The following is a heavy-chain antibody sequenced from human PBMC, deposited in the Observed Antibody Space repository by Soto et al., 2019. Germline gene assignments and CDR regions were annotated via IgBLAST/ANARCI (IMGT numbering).Heavy chain of an antibody. Sequence: GESLKISCKGSGYIFTSYWISWVLQMPGEGLEWMGRIDPSDSYTNYSPSFQGHVTISADKSISTAYLQWSSLKASDTAMYYCARQPRDSTIFGVVPYYYGMDVWGQGTTVTVSS. CDR1: GYIFTSYW. J-gene: IGHJ6*02. CDR2: IDPSDSYT. CDR3: ARQPRDSTIFGVVPYYYGMDV. V-gene: IGHV5-10-1*01. D-gene: IGHD3-3*01.